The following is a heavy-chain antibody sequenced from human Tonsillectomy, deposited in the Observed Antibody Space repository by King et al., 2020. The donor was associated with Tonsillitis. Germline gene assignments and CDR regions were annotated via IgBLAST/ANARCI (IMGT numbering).Heavy chain of an antibody. CDR1: GGSISSYY. CDR3: ARDVTTVTSNWFDP. D-gene: IGHD4-17*01. V-gene: IGHV4-4*07. CDR2: IYTSGST. Sequence: VQLQESGPGLVKPSETLSLTCTVSGGSISSYYWSWLRQPAGKGLEWIGRIYTSGSTNYNPSLKSRVTMSLDTSKNQFSLKRSSVTAADTAVYYCARDVTTVTSNWFDPWGQGTLVTVSS. J-gene: IGHJ5*02.